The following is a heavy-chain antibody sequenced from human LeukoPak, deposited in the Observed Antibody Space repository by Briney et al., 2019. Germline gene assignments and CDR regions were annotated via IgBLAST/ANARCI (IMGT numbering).Heavy chain of an antibody. CDR1: GFTFRSYW. D-gene: IGHD5-18*01. Sequence: PGGSLRLSCAASGFTFRSYWMHWVRQAPGKGLVWVSRINSDGSSTSYADSVKGRFTISRDNAKNTLYLQMNSLRAEDTAVYYCARGGYSYGEYWYFDLWGRGTLVTVSS. V-gene: IGHV3-74*01. CDR3: ARGGYSYGEYWYFDL. J-gene: IGHJ2*01. CDR2: INSDGSST.